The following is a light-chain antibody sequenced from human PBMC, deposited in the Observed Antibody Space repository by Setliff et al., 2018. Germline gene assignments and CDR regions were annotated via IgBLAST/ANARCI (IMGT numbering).Light chain of an antibody. Sequence: QSALTPPASVSGSPGQSITISCTGTSSDVGGYNYVSWYQQHPGKAPKLMIYDVSNRPSGVSNRFSGYKSGNTASLTISGLQAEDETDYYCSSYTSSSASYVVGTGTKVTVL. CDR2: DVS. J-gene: IGLJ1*01. CDR3: SSYTSSSASYV. V-gene: IGLV2-14*03. CDR1: SSDVGGYNY.